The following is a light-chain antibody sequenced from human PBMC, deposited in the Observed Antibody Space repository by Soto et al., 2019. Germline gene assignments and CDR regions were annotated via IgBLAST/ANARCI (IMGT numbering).Light chain of an antibody. CDR1: SSDIGTYNL. V-gene: IGLV2-23*01. CDR2: EGI. CDR3: CSYAGSGTDNYV. Sequence: QSVLTQPASVSGSPGQSITISCTGTSSDIGTYNLVSWYQHYPGKAPKLMIYEGIKRPSGVSNRFSGSKSGNTAFLTISGLQAEDYADYYCCSYAGSGTDNYVFGSGTKLTVL. J-gene: IGLJ1*01.